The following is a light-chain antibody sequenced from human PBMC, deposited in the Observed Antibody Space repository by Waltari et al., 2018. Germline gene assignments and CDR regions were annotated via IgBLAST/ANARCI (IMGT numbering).Light chain of an antibody. Sequence: DIQMTQSPSTLSESVGDRVTITCRASQSVSPWLAWYQQKPGKAPKLLIYKVSDLQSGVPSRFSGSGSGSGTEFTLTITSLQPDDLAIYYCQHFNGFPWTFGQGTKVEIK. V-gene: IGKV1-5*03. J-gene: IGKJ1*01. CDR3: QHFNGFPWT. CDR1: QSVSPW. CDR2: KVS.